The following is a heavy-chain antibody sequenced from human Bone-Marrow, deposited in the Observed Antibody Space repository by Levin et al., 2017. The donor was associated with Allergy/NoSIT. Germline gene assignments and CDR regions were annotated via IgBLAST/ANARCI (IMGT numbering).Heavy chain of an antibody. CDR1: GFTFSIYW. CDR3: ERRGLVVGAAGWGYGMDV. V-gene: IGHV3-7*01. J-gene: IGHJ6*02. CDR2: IKEDGSVK. D-gene: IGHD2-15*01. Sequence: GESLKISCAASGFTFSIYWMSWVRQAPGKGLEWVANIKEDGSVKYYVDSVKGRFTISRDNAKDSLYLQMNDLRDEDTAVYYCERRGLVVGAAGWGYGMDVWGQGTTVIVSS.